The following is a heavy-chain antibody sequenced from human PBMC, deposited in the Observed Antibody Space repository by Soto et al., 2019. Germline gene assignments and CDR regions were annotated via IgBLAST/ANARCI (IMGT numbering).Heavy chain of an antibody. D-gene: IGHD2-15*01. CDR2: INHSGST. V-gene: IGHV4-34*01. J-gene: IGHJ5*02. Sequence: SETLSLTCAVYGGSFSGYYWSWIRQPPGKGLEWIGEINHSGSTNYNPSLKSRVTISVDTSKNQFSLKLSSVTAADTAVYYCARGPSVVVVADTGYSPFDPWGQGTLVTVSS. CDR1: GGSFSGYY. CDR3: ARGPSVVVVADTGYSPFDP.